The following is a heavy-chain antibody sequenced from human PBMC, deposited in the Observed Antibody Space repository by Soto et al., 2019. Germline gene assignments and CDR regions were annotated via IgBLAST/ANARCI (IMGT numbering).Heavy chain of an antibody. CDR2: ITNNGAGT. V-gene: IGHV3-23*01. CDR1: GFTFSSCV. Sequence: EVHLLESGVGLVQPGESLRLSCGASGFTFSSCVMTWVRQAPGKELEWVSSITNNGAGTHYADSVKGRFTISRDNSKNTVFLQMNNLRAEDTAVYYCAKGLNNGRWYAADWGQGTLVTVSP. CDR3: AKGLNNGRWYAAD. J-gene: IGHJ4*02. D-gene: IGHD6-13*01.